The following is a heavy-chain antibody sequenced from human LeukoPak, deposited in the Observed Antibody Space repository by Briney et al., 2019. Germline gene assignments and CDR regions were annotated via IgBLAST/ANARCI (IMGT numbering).Heavy chain of an antibody. CDR3: ARGRRRAWQLDFDY. CDR1: GGSFSGYY. J-gene: IGHJ4*02. V-gene: IGHV4-34*01. Sequence: PSETLSLTCAVYGGSFSGYYWSWIRQPPGKGLEWIGEINHSGSTNYNPSLKSRVTISVDTSKNQFSLKLSSVTAADTAVYYCARGRRRAWQLDFDYWGQGTLVTVSS. D-gene: IGHD6-6*01. CDR2: INHSGST.